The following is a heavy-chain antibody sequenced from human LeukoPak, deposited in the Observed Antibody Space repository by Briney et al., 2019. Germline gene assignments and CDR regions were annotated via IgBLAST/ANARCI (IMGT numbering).Heavy chain of an antibody. Sequence: SETLSLTCAVYGGSFSGYYWSWIRQPPGKGLEWIGEINHSGSTNYNPSLKSRVTISVDTSKNQFSLKLSSVTAADTAVYYCARGQSDDYGDPRGYFDLWDRGTLVTVSS. CDR1: GGSFSGYY. D-gene: IGHD4-17*01. CDR3: ARGQSDDYGDPRGYFDL. V-gene: IGHV4-34*01. J-gene: IGHJ2*01. CDR2: INHSGST.